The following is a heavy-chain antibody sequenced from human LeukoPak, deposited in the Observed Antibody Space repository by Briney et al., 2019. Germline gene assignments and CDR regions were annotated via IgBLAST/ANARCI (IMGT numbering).Heavy chain of an antibody. D-gene: IGHD6-19*01. V-gene: IGHV1-2*02. CDR1: GYTFTGYY. CDR3: ARAGFLAVAGTNCFDY. J-gene: IGHJ4*02. CDR2: INPNSGGT. Sequence: ASVKVSCKASGYTFTGYYMHWVRQAPGQGLEWMGWINPNSGGTNYAQKFQGRVTMTRDTSISTAYMELSRLRSDDTAVYYCARAGFLAVAGTNCFDYWGQGTLVTVSS.